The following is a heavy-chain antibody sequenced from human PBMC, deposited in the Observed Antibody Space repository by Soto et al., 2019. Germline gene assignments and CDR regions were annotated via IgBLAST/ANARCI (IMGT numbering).Heavy chain of an antibody. D-gene: IGHD3-10*01. CDR2: ISSTTNYI. CDR3: ARESGDLTSNFDY. V-gene: IGHV3-21*06. Sequence: GGSLRLSCAASGFTFTRYSMNWVRQAPGKGLEWVSSISSTTNYIYYGDSMKGRFTISRDNAKNSLYLEMNSLRAEDTAVYYCARESGDLTSNFDYWGQGTLVTVSS. CDR1: GFTFTRYS. J-gene: IGHJ4*02.